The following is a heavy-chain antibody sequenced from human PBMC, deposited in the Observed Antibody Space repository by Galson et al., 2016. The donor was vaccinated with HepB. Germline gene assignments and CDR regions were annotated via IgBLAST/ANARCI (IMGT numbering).Heavy chain of an antibody. V-gene: IGHV4-31*03. CDR3: ARVPNWNYVYY. D-gene: IGHD1-7*01. J-gene: IGHJ4*02. Sequence: TLSLTCTVSGGSISSGGFYWSWIRQHPGKGLEWIGYIYESGSPYYNPSLKSRVSISRDTSKNQFSLNLRSVTAADTAVYYCARVPNWNYVYYWGQGTLVTVSS. CDR1: GGSISSGGFY. CDR2: IYESGSP.